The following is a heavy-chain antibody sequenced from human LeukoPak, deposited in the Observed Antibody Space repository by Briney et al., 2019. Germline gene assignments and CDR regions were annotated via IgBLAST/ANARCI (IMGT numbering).Heavy chain of an antibody. V-gene: IGHV4-59*12. D-gene: IGHD2-21*02. CDR1: GGSISSYY. J-gene: IGHJ4*02. CDR2: IYYSGST. Sequence: SETLSLTCTVSGGSISSYYWSWIRQPPGKGLEWIGYIYYSGSTNYNPSLKSRVTISVDTSKNQFSLKLSSVTAADTAVYYCARGPVDCGGDCYSYFDYWGQGTLVTVSS. CDR3: ARGPVDCGGDCYSYFDY.